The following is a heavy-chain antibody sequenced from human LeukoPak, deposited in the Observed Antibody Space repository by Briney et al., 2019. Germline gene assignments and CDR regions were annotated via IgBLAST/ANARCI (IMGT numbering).Heavy chain of an antibody. CDR3: ARVQGNHYGVTTLDS. CDR1: GGSISPYY. CDR2: ISPSGST. J-gene: IGHJ4*02. Sequence: SETLSPTCTVSGGSISPYYWSWIRQPPGKGLEWIGYISPSGSTTYIPSLESRVTISLDTSRNQISLKLYSVTAADTALYYCARVQGNHYGVTTLDSWGQGTLVTVSS. V-gene: IGHV4-59*01. D-gene: IGHD4-11*01.